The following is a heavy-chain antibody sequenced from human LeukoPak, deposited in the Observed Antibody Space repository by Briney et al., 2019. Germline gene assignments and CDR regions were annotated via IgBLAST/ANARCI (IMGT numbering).Heavy chain of an antibody. CDR1: GYTFTSYG. Sequence: GAPVKVSFKASGYTFTSYGISWVRQAPGQGLEWMGWISAYNGNTNYAQKLQGRVTMTTDTSTSTAYMELRSLRSDDTAVYYCARDTLNINYYDSSGTLDYWGQGTLVTVSS. V-gene: IGHV1-18*01. CDR3: ARDTLNINYYDSSGTLDY. J-gene: IGHJ4*02. D-gene: IGHD3-22*01. CDR2: ISAYNGNT.